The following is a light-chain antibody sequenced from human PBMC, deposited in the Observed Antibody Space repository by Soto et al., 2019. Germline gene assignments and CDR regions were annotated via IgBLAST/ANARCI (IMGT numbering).Light chain of an antibody. J-gene: IGKJ1*01. V-gene: IGKV3-20*01. CDR3: QQYRSSPWT. CDR2: GAS. Sequence: EIVLTQSPGTLSLSPGEGATLSCRASQSVSSTYLAWYQQRPGQAPRLLIYGASNRATGIPDRFSGSGSGTDLTLTIGRLEPEDFAVYYCQQYRSSPWTFGQGTKVELK. CDR1: QSVSSTY.